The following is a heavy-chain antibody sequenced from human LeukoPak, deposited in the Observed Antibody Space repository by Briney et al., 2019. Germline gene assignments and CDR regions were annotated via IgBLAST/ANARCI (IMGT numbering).Heavy chain of an antibody. Sequence: GTSVKVSCKASGGTFSSYAISWVRQAPGQGLEWMGWINPNSGGTNYAQKFQGRVTMTRDTSISTAYMELSRLRSDDTAVYYCARGEWKQASYFDYWGQGTLVTVSS. J-gene: IGHJ4*02. CDR2: INPNSGGT. D-gene: IGHD3-3*01. CDR1: GGTFSSYA. CDR3: ARGEWKQASYFDY. V-gene: IGHV1-2*02.